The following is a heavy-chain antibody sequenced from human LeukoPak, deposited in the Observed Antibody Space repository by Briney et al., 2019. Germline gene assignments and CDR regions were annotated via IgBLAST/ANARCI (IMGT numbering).Heavy chain of an antibody. CDR3: ARDARHRYCSSSSCYRGWLDP. CDR1: GDIFIRYG. D-gene: IGHD2-2*01. J-gene: IGHJ5*02. CDR2: ISTGNGNT. Sequence: ASVKVSCKASGDIFIRYGISWVRQAPGQGLEWMGWISTGNGNTNYGQKFQGRVTMTTDTSTGTGYMELRSLRSDDTAMYYCARDARHRYCSSSSCYRGWLDPWGQGTPVTVSS. V-gene: IGHV1-18*01.